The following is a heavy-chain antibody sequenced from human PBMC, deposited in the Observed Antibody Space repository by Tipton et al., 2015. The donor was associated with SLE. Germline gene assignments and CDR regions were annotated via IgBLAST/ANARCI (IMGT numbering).Heavy chain of an antibody. D-gene: IGHD6-13*01. J-gene: IGHJ4*02. CDR1: GGSISSSSYY. Sequence: TLSLTCTVSGGSISSSSYYWGWIRQPPGKGLEWIGSIYHSGSTYYNPSLKSRVTISVDTSKNQFSLKVSSVTAGDTAVYYCARGHDSSSPYWGQGTLVTVSS. V-gene: IGHV4-39*07. CDR3: ARGHDSSSPY. CDR2: IYHSGST.